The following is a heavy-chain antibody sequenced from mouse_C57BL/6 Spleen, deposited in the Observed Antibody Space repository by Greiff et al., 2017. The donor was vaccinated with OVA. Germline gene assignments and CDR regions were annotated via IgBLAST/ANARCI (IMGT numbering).Heavy chain of an antibody. CDR3: ARSPYSKSAMDY. V-gene: IGHV1-26*01. CDR1: GYTFTDYY. CDR2: INPNNGGT. D-gene: IGHD2-5*01. Sequence: EVQLQQSGPELVKPGASVKISCKASGYTFTDYYMNWVKQSHGKSLEWIGDINPNNGGTSYNQKFKGKATLTVDKSSSTAYMELRSLTSEDSAVYYCARSPYSKSAMDYWGQGTSVTVSS. J-gene: IGHJ4*01.